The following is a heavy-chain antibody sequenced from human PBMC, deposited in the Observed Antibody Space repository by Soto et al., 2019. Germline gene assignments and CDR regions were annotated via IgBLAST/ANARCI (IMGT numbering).Heavy chain of an antibody. Sequence: EASVKVSCKTSGYPFINFYVHWVRQAPGQGLEWLGNINPRADSTVYAPKFEDRVSMTRDTSTSTVYMELSSLTSDDTAMYYCAREFPSTYWFDPWGHGTLVTVSS. CDR3: AREFPSTYWFDP. CDR2: INPRADST. J-gene: IGHJ5*02. V-gene: IGHV1-46*01. CDR1: GYPFINFY. D-gene: IGHD3-16*01.